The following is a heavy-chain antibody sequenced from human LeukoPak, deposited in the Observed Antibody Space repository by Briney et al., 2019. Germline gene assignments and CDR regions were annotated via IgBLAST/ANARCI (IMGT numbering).Heavy chain of an antibody. J-gene: IGHJ4*02. CDR1: GASISSYY. D-gene: IGHD4-23*01. Sequence: SETLSLTCTVSGASISSYYWSWIRQPPGKGLEWLGYIYDSENTNYNPSVKSRVSMSVDTSRNQFSLKLSSVTAAVTAVYYCARDRWLDFWGQGTLVTVSS. CDR3: ARDRWLDF. CDR2: IYDSENT. V-gene: IGHV4-59*01.